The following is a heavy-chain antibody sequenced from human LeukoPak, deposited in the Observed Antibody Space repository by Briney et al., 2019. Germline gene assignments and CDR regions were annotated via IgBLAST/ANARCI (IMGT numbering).Heavy chain of an antibody. CDR1: GNTLTEVS. J-gene: IGHJ2*01. D-gene: IGHD2-15*01. CDR2: FDPANGGK. CDR3: VAEGCSGGICYPYFDL. V-gene: IGHV1-24*01. Sequence: ASVKVSCKVSGNTLTEVSMHWVRQAPGKGVQWIGGFDPANGGKIYAQQFQGRVTMTEDTSTDTAYMELNSLRSEDTAVYYCVAEGCSGGICYPYFDLWGRGTLVIVSS.